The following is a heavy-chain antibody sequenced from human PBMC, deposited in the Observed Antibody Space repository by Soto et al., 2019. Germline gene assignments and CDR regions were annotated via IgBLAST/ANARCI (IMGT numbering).Heavy chain of an antibody. Sequence: EVRLVQSGGGLVQPGGSLRLSCAASLFIVSDNYMSWVRQAPGTGLEWVPLIYSGGGTDYAASVKGRFTISGDNSKNTLYLQMNSLKAEDTGIYYCANRTTTAPYWGQGTVVTVSS. CDR2: IYSGGGT. J-gene: IGHJ4*02. D-gene: IGHD1-26*01. V-gene: IGHV3-66*01. CDR3: ANRTTTAPY. CDR1: LFIVSDNY.